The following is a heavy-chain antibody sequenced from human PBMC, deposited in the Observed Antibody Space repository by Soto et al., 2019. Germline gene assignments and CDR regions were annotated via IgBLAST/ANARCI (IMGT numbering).Heavy chain of an antibody. CDR3: ASSAGRTTPDS. CDR2: INPSGGST. V-gene: IGHV1-46*01. Sequence: QVQLVQSGAEVKKPGASVKVSCKASGYTFTSYYMHWVRQAPGQGLEWMGIINPSGGSTSYAQKFQGRVTMTRDTSTSTGYMELSSLRSEDTAVYYCASSAGRTTPDSWGQGTLVTVSS. J-gene: IGHJ5*01. D-gene: IGHD2-15*01. CDR1: GYTFTSYY.